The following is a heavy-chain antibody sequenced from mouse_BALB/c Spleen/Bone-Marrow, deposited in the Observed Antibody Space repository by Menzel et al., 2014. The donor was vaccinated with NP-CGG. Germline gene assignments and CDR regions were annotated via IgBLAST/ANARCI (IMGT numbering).Heavy chain of an antibody. CDR3: ARLGNYGYHDK. CDR1: GFDFSRYW. V-gene: IGHV4-2*02. J-gene: IGHJ2*01. CDR2: INPGSSTI. Sequence: EVQLQESGGGLVQPGGSLTLSCAASGFDFSRYWMSWARQAPGKGQEWIGEINPGSSTINYSPSLKDKFIITRDNAKNTLYLHMSKVRSEDTALYYCARLGNYGYHDKWGQGTTLTVSS. D-gene: IGHD1-2*01.